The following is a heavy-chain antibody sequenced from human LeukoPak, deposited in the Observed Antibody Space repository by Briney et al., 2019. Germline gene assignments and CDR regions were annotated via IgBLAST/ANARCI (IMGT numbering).Heavy chain of an antibody. CDR2: INGRGDST. CDR1: GFTFSSYA. CDR3: AKDRLQYGGNFDY. J-gene: IGHJ4*02. V-gene: IGHV3-23*01. D-gene: IGHD4-23*01. Sequence: GGSLRLSCAASGFTFSSYAMSWVRQAPGKGLEWVSGINGRGDSTVYADSVTGRFTISRDNSKNTLYLQMNNLRAEDTAVYYCAKDRLQYGGNFDYWGQGTLVTVSS.